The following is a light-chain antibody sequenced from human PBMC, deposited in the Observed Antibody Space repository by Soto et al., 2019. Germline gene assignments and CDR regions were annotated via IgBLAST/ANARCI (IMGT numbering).Light chain of an antibody. CDR3: QQFDSSPT. J-gene: IGKJ1*01. Sequence: ETVVTQSPGTLSLSPGERATLSCRASQSVSSIYLAWYQQKPGQAPRLLIYGTLNRATGIPDRFSGSGSGTDFTLTISRLEPEDSAVYYCQQFDSSPTFGQGTTVEIK. V-gene: IGKV3-20*01. CDR2: GTL. CDR1: QSVSSIY.